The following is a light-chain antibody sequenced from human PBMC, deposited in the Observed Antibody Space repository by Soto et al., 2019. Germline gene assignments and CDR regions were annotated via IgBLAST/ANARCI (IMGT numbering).Light chain of an antibody. J-gene: IGKJ1*01. V-gene: IGKV1-39*01. CDR2: DAS. Sequence: DIQMTQSPSSLSASVGDRVTITCRASQSISSYLNWYQQKPGKAPKLLIYDASTLQSGVPSRFSGSGSGTDFTLTISSLHPEDFATYYCQQTYSTWTFGQGTKVDIK. CDR1: QSISSY. CDR3: QQTYSTWT.